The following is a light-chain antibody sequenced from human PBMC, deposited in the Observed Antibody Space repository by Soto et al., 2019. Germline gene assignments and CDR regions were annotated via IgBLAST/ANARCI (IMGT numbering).Light chain of an antibody. V-gene: IGKV1-39*01. Sequence: DIPMTQSPSSLSASVGDRVTITCRASQSISTYLNWYQQKPGKAPKLLIFGASSVQSGVPSRFSGSGSGTDFTLTISSLQPEDFATYYCQQSYSTPLTFGGGTKVEIK. J-gene: IGKJ4*02. CDR3: QQSYSTPLT. CDR1: QSISTY. CDR2: GAS.